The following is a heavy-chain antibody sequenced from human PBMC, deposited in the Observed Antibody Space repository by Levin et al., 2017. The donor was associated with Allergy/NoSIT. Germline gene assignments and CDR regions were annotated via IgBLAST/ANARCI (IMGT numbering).Heavy chain of an antibody. Sequence: PGGSLRLSCAASGFTFSDHLMDWVRQAPGKGLEWVGRIRKKGDRYSTEYAASVKGRFTISRDDSKKSLYVQLNSLKTEDTAVYYCVRATTDYYYDYWGQGTLVTVSS. V-gene: IGHV3-72*01. CDR3: VRATTDYYYDY. CDR1: GFTFSDHL. CDR2: IRKKGDRYST. D-gene: IGHD2/OR15-2a*01. J-gene: IGHJ4*02.